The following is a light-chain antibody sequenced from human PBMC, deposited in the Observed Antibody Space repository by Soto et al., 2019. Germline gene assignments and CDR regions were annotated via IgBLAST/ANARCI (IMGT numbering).Light chain of an antibody. CDR3: NSYAGSNNWV. J-gene: IGLJ3*02. CDR2: EVS. CDR1: SSDVGGYNY. Sequence: QSVLTQPPSASGSPGQSGTISCTGTSSDVGGYNYVSWYQQHPGKAPKLMIYEVSKRPSGVPDRFSGSKSGNTASLTVSGLQAEDEADYYCNSYAGSNNWVFGGGTKVTVL. V-gene: IGLV2-8*01.